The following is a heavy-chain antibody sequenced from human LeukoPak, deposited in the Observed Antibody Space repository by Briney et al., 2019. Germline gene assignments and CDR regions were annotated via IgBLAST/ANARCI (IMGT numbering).Heavy chain of an antibody. CDR1: GFTFSTYT. Sequence: GGSLRLSCAASGFTFSTYTMYWVRQAPGKGLEWVTFIRFDGGKKNYADSVKGRFAISRDNSKNTVYLQMNSLRAEDTAIYYCAKDGDSTGYYSSYYNHMDVWGKGTSVTISS. CDR2: IRFDGGKK. J-gene: IGHJ6*03. CDR3: AKDGDSTGYYSSYYNHMDV. D-gene: IGHD3-22*01. V-gene: IGHV3-30*02.